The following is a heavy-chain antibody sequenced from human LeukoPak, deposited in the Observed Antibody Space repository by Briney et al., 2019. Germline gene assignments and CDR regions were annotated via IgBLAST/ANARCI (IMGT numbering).Heavy chain of an antibody. J-gene: IGHJ6*02. V-gene: IGHV3-21*01. D-gene: IGHD3-10*01. CDR2: ISSSSSYV. Sequence: GGSLRLSCAASGFTFSSYSMNWVRQAPGKGLEWVSSISSSSSYVYYADSVKGRFTISRDNAKNSLYLQMNSLRAEDTAVYYCARDLWFGEFSYYYYGMDVWGQGTTVTVSS. CDR3: ARDLWFGEFSYYYYGMDV. CDR1: GFTFSSYS.